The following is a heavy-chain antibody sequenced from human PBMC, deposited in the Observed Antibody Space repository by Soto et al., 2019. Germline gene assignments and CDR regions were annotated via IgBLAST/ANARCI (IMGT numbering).Heavy chain of an antibody. J-gene: IGHJ6*02. V-gene: IGHV1-2*04. CDR2: INPNSGGT. D-gene: IGHD3-22*01. Sequence: ASVKVSCKASGYTLTGYYMHWVRQSPGPGVEWMGWINPNSGGTNYAQKFQGWVTMTRDTSISTAYMELSRLRSDDTAVYYCARSPPGGYHYYYGMDVWGQGTTVTVSS. CDR3: ARSPPGGYHYYYGMDV. CDR1: GYTLTGYY.